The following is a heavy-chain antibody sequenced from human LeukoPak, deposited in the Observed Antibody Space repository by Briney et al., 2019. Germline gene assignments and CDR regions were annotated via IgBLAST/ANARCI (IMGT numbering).Heavy chain of an antibody. J-gene: IGHJ4*02. V-gene: IGHV1-18*01. CDR3: ARDLKYYYDSSGPRIFDY. Sequence: APVKVSCKASGYTFTSYGISWVRQAPGQGLEWMGWISAYNGNTNYAQKLQGRVTMTTDTSTSTAYMELRSLRSDDTAVYYCARDLKYYYDSSGPRIFDYWGQGTLVTVSS. CDR1: GYTFTSYG. D-gene: IGHD3-22*01. CDR2: ISAYNGNT.